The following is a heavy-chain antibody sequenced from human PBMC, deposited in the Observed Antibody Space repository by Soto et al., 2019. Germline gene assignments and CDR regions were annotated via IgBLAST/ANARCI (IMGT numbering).Heavy chain of an antibody. CDR3: ARGPPFY. CDR2: IYHSGST. Sequence: QLQLQESGSGLVKPSQTLSLTCAVSGGSISSGGYSWSWIRQPPGKGLEWIGYIYHSGSTYYNPPXTXRSXISVDRSKNQCSLTLSSVPAADTAVYYWARGPPFYWGQVTLVTVSS. V-gene: IGHV4-30-2*01. CDR1: GGSISSGGYS. J-gene: IGHJ4*02.